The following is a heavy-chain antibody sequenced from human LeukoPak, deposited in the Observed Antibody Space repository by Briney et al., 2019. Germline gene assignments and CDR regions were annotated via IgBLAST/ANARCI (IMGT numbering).Heavy chain of an antibody. CDR1: GYTFTSYA. D-gene: IGHD3-16*02. CDR2: INAGNGNT. J-gene: IGHJ4*02. Sequence: ASVKVSCKASGYTFTSYAMHWVRQAPGQRLEWMGWINAGNGNTKYSQKFQGRVTITRDTSASTAYMELSSLRSEDTAVYYCARDLGYTSIAARSSDYWGQGTLVTVSS. CDR3: ARDLGYTSIAARSSDY. V-gene: IGHV1-3*01.